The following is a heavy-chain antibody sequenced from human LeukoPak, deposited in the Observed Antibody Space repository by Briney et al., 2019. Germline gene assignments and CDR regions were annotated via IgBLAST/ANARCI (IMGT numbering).Heavy chain of an antibody. CDR2: INHSGST. D-gene: IGHD3-16*02. J-gene: IGHJ4*02. CDR1: GGSFSGYY. CDR3: ARGRYVWGSYRCTGYFDY. V-gene: IGHV4-34*01. Sequence: SETLSLTCAVYGGSFSGYYWSWIRQPPGKGLEWIGEINHSGSTNYNPSLKSRVTISVDTSKNQFSLKLSSVTAADTAVYYCARGRYVWGSYRCTGYFDYWGQGTLVTVSS.